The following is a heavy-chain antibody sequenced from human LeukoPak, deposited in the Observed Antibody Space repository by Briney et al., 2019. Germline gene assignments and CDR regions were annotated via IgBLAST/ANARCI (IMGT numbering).Heavy chain of an antibody. D-gene: IGHD5/OR15-5a*01. CDR2: ISGSGGST. J-gene: IGHJ5*02. CDR1: GFTFSNFA. V-gene: IGHV3-23*01. CDR3: AKDSVAFPSRWFDP. Sequence: QPGGSLRLSCAASGFTFSNFAMSWVRQAPGKGLEWVSAISGSGGSTYYADSVKGRFTISRDNSKNTLYLQMNSLRAEDTAVYYCAKDSVAFPSRWFDPWGQGTLVTVSS.